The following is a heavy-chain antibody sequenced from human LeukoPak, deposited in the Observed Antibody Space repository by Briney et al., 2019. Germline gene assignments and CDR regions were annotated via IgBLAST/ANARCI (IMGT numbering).Heavy chain of an antibody. CDR2: ISGSGSTI. CDR1: GFTFSSYE. CDR3: ARDGSSGYYPDY. Sequence: QPGGSLRLSCAASGFTFSSYEMNWVRQAPGKGLEWVSYISGSGSTIYYADSVKGRFTISRDNAKNSLYLQMNSLRAEDTALYYCARDGSSGYYPDYWGQGTLVTVSS. J-gene: IGHJ4*02. V-gene: IGHV3-48*03. D-gene: IGHD3-22*01.